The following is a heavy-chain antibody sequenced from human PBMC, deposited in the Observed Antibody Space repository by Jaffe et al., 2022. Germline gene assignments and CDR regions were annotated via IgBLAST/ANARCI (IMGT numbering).Heavy chain of an antibody. V-gene: IGHV1-18*01. D-gene: IGHD6-13*01. J-gene: IGHJ6*03. CDR2: ISAYNGNT. CDR3: ARVMASDSSSWYWGRWYYYYYMDV. Sequence: QVQLVQSGAEVKKPGASVKVSCKASGYTFTSYGISWVRQAPGQGLEWMGWISAYNGNTNYAQKLQGRVTMTTDTSTSTAYMELRSLRSDDTAVYYCARVMASDSSSWYWGRWYYYYYMDVWGKGTTVTVSS. CDR1: GYTFTSYG.